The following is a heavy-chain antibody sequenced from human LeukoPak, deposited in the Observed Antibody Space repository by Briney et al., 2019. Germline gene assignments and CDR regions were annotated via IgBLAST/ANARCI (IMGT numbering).Heavy chain of an antibody. J-gene: IGHJ6*03. Sequence: GRSLRLSCAASGFTFSSYAMHWVRQAPGKGLEWVAVISYDGNNKYYADSVKGRFTISRDNSKNTLYLQMNSLRAEDTAVYYCARDYCSGGSCFYYYYYMDVWGKGTTVTVSS. V-gene: IGHV3-30*04. CDR2: ISYDGNNK. CDR1: GFTFSSYA. D-gene: IGHD2-15*01. CDR3: ARDYCSGGSCFYYYYYMDV.